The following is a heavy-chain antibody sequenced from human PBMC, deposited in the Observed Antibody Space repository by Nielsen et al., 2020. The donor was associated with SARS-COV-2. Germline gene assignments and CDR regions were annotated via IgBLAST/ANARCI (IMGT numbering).Heavy chain of an antibody. CDR2: IYFTGRT. Sequence: SETLSLTCTVSGASISSGGYFWSWIRQHPGKGLQWIGHIYFTGRTSYNPSLKSRVAMSVDTSKNQFSLDLKSVTAADTAVYYCAREASGYDHYKYGMDVWGLGATVTV. CDR3: AREASGYDHYKYGMDV. J-gene: IGHJ6*02. CDR1: GASISSGGYF. D-gene: IGHD5-12*01. V-gene: IGHV4-31*03.